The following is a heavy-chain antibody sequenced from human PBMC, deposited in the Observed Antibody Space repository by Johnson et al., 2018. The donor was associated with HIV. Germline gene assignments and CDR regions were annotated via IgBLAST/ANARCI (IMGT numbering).Heavy chain of an antibody. V-gene: IGHV3-30-3*01. D-gene: IGHD2-2*01. J-gene: IGHJ3*02. CDR3: ARDGGYCSSTSCFRHWASAFDI. CDR2: ISYDGSNK. Sequence: QMLLVESGGGVVRPGGSLRLSCAASGFTFDDYGLSWVRQAPGKGLEWVAVISYDGSNKYYADSVKGRFTISRDNSKNTLYLQMNSLRAEDTAVYYCARDGGYCSSTSCFRHWASAFDIWGQGTMVTVSS. CDR1: GFTFDDYG.